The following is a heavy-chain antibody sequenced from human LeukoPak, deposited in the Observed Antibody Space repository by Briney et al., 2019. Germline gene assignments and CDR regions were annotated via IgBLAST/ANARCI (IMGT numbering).Heavy chain of an antibody. Sequence: GGSLRLSFAAPGFSVSGSFMSWVRQVPGKGLELVSVIYAGGTTNYADSVKGRFTISRDNSKNTLYLQMNDLRAEDTALYYCAREWANQRQRRDYWGQGTPVTVSS. D-gene: IGHD6-25*01. V-gene: IGHV3-53*01. CDR1: GFSVSGSF. CDR3: AREWANQRQRRDY. J-gene: IGHJ4*02. CDR2: IYAGGTT.